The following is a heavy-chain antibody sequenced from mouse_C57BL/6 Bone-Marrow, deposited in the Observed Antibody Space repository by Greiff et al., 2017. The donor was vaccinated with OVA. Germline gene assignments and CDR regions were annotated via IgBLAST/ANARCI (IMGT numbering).Heavy chain of an antibody. J-gene: IGHJ1*03. D-gene: IGHD1-1*01. V-gene: IGHV1-50*01. CDR2: IDPSDSYT. CDR3: ARPSYYGRVPWYFDV. CDR1: GYTFTSYW. Sequence: QVHVKQPGAELVKPGASVKLSCKASGYTFTSYWMQWVKQRPGQGLEWIGEIDPSDSYTNYNQKFKGKATLTVDTSSSTAYMQLSSLTSEDSAVYYGARPSYYGRVPWYFDVWGTGTTVTVSS.